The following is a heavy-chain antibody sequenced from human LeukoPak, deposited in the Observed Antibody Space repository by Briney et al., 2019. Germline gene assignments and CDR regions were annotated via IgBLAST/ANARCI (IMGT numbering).Heavy chain of an antibody. V-gene: IGHV3-23*01. Sequence: GGSLRLSCAASGFKFSSFAMNWVRQAPGKGLEWVSSISGSASSIYYADSVKGRFTVSRDSSKNTLFLQMNGLRAEDTAMYYCAKDRDTLGAAYYFDCWGQGALVTVSS. CDR2: ISGSASSI. J-gene: IGHJ4*02. CDR1: GFKFSSFA. D-gene: IGHD1-26*01. CDR3: AKDRDTLGAAYYFDC.